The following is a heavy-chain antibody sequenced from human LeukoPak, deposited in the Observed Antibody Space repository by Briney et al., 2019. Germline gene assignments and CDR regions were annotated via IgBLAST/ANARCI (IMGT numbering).Heavy chain of an antibody. CDR2: IIPEFGTG. CDR3: ARGVIVVPTAVLTL. CDR1: GGTFSNYA. J-gene: IGHJ4*02. V-gene: IGHV1-69*13. Sequence: SVKVSCKASGGTFSNYAINWVRQAPGQGLEWMGGIIPEFGTGNYAQKFQGRVTITADESTNTAYMELSRLRSEDTAVYYCARGVIVVPTAVLTLWGQGTLVTVSS. D-gene: IGHD2-2*01.